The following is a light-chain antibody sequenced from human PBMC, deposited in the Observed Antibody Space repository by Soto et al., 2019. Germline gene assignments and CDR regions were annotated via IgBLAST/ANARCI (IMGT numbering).Light chain of an antibody. CDR1: QSVSSN. J-gene: IGKJ4*01. CDR3: QQYNNGLT. Sequence: EIVMTQSPATLSVSPGERATLSCRASQSVSSNLAWYQQKPGQAPRLLIYGASTRATGIPARFSGSGSGTEFTLTISSLQSEDCAVYYCQQYNNGLTFGGGTKVEIK. V-gene: IGKV3-15*01. CDR2: GAS.